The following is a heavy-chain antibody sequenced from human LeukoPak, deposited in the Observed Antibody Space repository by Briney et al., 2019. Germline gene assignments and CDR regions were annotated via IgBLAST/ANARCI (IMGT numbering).Heavy chain of an antibody. CDR2: ISSSSSYI. V-gene: IGHV3-21*01. CDR3: ARDSLVVVTHDAFDI. D-gene: IGHD3-22*01. Sequence: GGSLRLSCAASGFTVSSNYMNWVRQAPGKGLEWVSSISSSSSYIYYADSVKGRFTISRDNAKNSLYLQMNSLRAEDTAVYYCARDSLVVVTHDAFDIWGQGTMVTVSS. J-gene: IGHJ3*02. CDR1: GFTVSSNY.